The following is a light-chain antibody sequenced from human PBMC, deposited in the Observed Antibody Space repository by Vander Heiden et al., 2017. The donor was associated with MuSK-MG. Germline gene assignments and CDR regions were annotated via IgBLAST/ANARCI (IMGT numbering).Light chain of an antibody. V-gene: IGKV1-12*01. CDR1: QGVASW. CDR3: LQANTFPQT. Sequence: DLHMTQSPSIVSASVGDRVTITCRASQGVASWLAWYQQKPGKAPKLLIYSVSSLQSGVPSRFSGNGSGTDFTLTISSLQPEDLATYFCLQANTFPQTFGQGTKVEI. CDR2: SVS. J-gene: IGKJ1*01.